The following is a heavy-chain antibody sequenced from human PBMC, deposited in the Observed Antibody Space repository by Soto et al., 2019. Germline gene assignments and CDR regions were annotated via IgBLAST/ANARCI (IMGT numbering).Heavy chain of an antibody. D-gene: IGHD6-6*01. CDR1: GYTFNSYG. CDR2: ISAYNGNT. CDR3: ARHANRKSSSSFWYYYYGMDV. Sequence: VASVKVSCKASGYTFNSYGISWVRQAPGQGLEWMGWISAYNGNTNYAQKLQGRVTMTTDTSTSTAYMELRSLRSDDTAVYYCARHANRKSSSSFWYYYYGMDVWGQGTTDTVSS. V-gene: IGHV1-18*01. J-gene: IGHJ6*02.